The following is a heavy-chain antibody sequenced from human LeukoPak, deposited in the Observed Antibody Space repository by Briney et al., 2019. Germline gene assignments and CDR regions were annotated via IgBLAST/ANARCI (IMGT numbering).Heavy chain of an antibody. CDR1: GGSFSGYY. J-gene: IGHJ4*02. CDR2: INHSGST. V-gene: IGHV4-34*01. CDR3: ARQLLWFGELFLHFDY. D-gene: IGHD3-10*01. Sequence: SETLSLTCAVYGGSFSGYYWSWIRQPPGKGLEWIGEINHSGSTNYNPSLKSRVTISVDTSKNQFSLKLSSVTAADTAVYYCARQLLWFGELFLHFDYWGQGTLVTVSS.